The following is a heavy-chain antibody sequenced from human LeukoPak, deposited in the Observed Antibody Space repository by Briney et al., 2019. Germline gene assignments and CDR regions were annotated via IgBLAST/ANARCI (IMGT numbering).Heavy chain of an antibody. V-gene: IGHV4-31*03. J-gene: IGHJ3*02. CDR2: IYYSGST. CDR1: GGSISSGDYY. D-gene: IGHD3-22*01. CDR3: ARGTVTYYYDSSGYSGAFDI. Sequence: PSQTLSLTCTVSGGSISSGDYYWSWIRQHPGKGLEWIGNIYYSGSTYYNPSLKSRVTISVDTSKNQFSLKLSSVTAADTAVYYCARGTVTYYYDSSGYSGAFDIWGQGTMVTVSS.